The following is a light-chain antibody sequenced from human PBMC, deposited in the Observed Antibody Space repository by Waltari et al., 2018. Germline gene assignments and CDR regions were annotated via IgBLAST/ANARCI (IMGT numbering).Light chain of an antibody. CDR1: QSVSSSY. Sequence: EIVLTQSPCTLSLSPGARATLSCRASQSVSSSYLAWYQQQPGQAPRLLIYGASSRATRIPDRFSGGGAGTEFTLTISRLEPEDFAVYYCQQYGSSPLTFGQGTRLEIK. CDR2: GAS. V-gene: IGKV3-20*01. CDR3: QQYGSSPLT. J-gene: IGKJ5*01.